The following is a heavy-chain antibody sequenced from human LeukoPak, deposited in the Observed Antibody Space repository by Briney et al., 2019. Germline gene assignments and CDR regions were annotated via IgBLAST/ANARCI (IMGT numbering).Heavy chain of an antibody. CDR3: VKDFGNRVATVDC. CDR2: ISGTGSGT. V-gene: IGHV3-23*01. Sequence: GGSLRLSCAASEFTFSSYAMGWVRQAPGKGLEWVASISGTGSGTYYADSVKGRFTISRDNSKNEMYLQMNSLKAEDTAVYYCVKDFGNRVATVDCWGQGTLVTVSS. D-gene: IGHD5-12*01. CDR1: EFTFSSYA. J-gene: IGHJ4*02.